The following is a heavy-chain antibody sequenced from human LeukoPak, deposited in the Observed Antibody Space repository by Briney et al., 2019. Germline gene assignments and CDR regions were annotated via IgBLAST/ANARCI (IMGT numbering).Heavy chain of an antibody. CDR2: IYHSGST. CDR1: GGSISSSKW. Sequence: SGTLPLTCAVSGGSISSSKWWSWVRQPPGKGLEWIGEIYHSGSTNYNPSLKSRVTISVDKSKNQFSLKLSSVTAADTAVYYCATVSAFFYDSGSYYTFDYWGQGTLVTVSS. CDR3: ATVSAFFYDSGSYYTFDY. D-gene: IGHD3-10*01. J-gene: IGHJ4*02. V-gene: IGHV4-4*02.